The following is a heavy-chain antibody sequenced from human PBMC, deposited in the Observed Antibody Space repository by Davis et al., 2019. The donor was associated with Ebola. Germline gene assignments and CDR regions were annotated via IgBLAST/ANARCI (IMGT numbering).Heavy chain of an antibody. D-gene: IGHD3-9*01. Sequence: AASVKVSCKASGYTFTTYDIHWVRQATGQGLEWMGWMNPNSENTGYAQKFQGRVTMTRSTSISTAYMELRSLRSEDTAVYYCARGEYFDWLTRWHYYGMDVWGQGTTVTVSS. CDR3: ARGEYFDWLTRWHYYGMDV. CDR2: MNPNSENT. CDR1: GYTFTTYD. J-gene: IGHJ6*02. V-gene: IGHV1-8*01.